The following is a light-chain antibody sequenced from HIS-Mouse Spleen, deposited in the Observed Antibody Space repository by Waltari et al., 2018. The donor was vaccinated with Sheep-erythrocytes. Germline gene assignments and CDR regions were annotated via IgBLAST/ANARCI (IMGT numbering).Light chain of an antibody. J-gene: IGLJ1*01. V-gene: IGLV2-23*02. Sequence: QSALTQPASVSGSPGQSITISCTGTSSDVGSYNLFSWYQQHPGKAPKLMIYDVSKRPSGVPDRFSGSKSGNTASLTISGLQAEDEADYYCCSYAGSYNHVFATGTKVTVL. CDR1: SSDVGSYNL. CDR2: DVS. CDR3: CSYAGSYNHV.